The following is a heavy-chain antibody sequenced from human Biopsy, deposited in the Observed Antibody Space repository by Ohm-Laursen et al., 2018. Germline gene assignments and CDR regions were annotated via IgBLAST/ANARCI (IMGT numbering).Heavy chain of an antibody. Sequence: TLSLTCAVSGYSISSDYRWGWIRPAPGKTLEWLGNIFKDGNTHYNPSLRSRLILSIDTSKNQFSLMMTSVSGADTAVYFCARVGSGWAPFDKWGPGTLVTVSS. CDR3: ARVGSGWAPFDK. D-gene: IGHD6-19*01. J-gene: IGHJ4*02. CDR1: GYSISSDYR. V-gene: IGHV4-38-2*01. CDR2: IFKDGNT.